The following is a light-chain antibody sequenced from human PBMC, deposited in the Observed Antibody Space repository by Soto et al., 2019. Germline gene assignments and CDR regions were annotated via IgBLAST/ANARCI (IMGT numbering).Light chain of an antibody. CDR1: QSASSY. V-gene: IGKV3-11*01. CDR2: DAS. J-gene: IGKJ3*01. Sequence: EIVLTQSPATLSLSPGERATLSCRASQSASSYLAWYQQKPGQAPRLLIYDASNRATGIPARFSGSGSGTEFTLTISSLEPEYFAVYYCQQRSDWPQFTFGPRTKVDLK. CDR3: QQRSDWPQFT.